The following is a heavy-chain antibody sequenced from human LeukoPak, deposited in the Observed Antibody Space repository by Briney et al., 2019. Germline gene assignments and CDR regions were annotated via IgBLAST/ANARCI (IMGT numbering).Heavy chain of an antibody. Sequence: ASVTVSCKASGYTFTGYYMHWVRQAPGQGLEWMGWINPNSGGTNYAQNFQGRVTMTRNTSISTAYMELSRLRSDDTAVYYCAKDLQWELPRGDALDIWGQGTMVTVSS. CDR2: INPNSGGT. V-gene: IGHV1-2*02. CDR1: GYTFTGYY. J-gene: IGHJ3*02. CDR3: AKDLQWELPRGDALDI. D-gene: IGHD1-26*01.